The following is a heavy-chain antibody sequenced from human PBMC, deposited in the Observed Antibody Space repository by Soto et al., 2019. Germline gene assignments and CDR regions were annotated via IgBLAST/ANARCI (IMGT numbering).Heavy chain of an antibody. V-gene: IGHV3-48*03. CDR2: IGSGGTI. CDR3: ARGGYYWDN. CDR1: GFTFSTYE. D-gene: IGHD3-3*01. Sequence: VGSLRLSCAASGFTFSTYEMTWVRQAPGKGLEWVSYIGSGGTIFYADSVKGRFTISRDNARNSLYLQMNSLRDEDTAVYYCARGGYYWDNWGRGSLVTVSS. J-gene: IGHJ4*01.